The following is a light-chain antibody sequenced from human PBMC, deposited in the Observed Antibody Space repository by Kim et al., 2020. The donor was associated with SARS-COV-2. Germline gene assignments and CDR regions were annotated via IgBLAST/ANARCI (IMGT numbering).Light chain of an antibody. CDR1: SSNIGNNY. CDR3: GTWDSNLSAVV. V-gene: IGLV1-51*01. Sequence: QSVLTQPPSVSAAPGQKVTISCSGSSSNIGNNYVSWYQQFPGTAPKLLIYDSNKRPSGIPDRFSASKSGTSATLGIIGLQTGDEADYYCGTWDSNLSAVVFGGGTQLTVL. J-gene: IGLJ2*01. CDR2: DSN.